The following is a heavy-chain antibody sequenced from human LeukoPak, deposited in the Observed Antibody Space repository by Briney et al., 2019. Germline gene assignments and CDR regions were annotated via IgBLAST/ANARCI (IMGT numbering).Heavy chain of an antibody. J-gene: IGHJ5*02. V-gene: IGHV1-2*02. CDR2: INPNSGGT. D-gene: IGHD6-13*01. CDR3: ARGSSSAADDFDP. CDR1: GYTFTGYC. Sequence: ASVKVSCKGSGYTFTGYCMHWVRQAPGQGLEWMGWINPNSGGTNNAQKFQGRVTMTRDTSISTAYMELSSLRSDDTAVYYCARGSSSAADDFDPWGQGTLVTVSS.